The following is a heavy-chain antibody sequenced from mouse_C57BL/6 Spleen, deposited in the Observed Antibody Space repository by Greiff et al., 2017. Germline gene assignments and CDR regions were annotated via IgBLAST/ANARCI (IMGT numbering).Heavy chain of an antibody. V-gene: IGHV1-64*01. Sequence: QVQLQQPGAELVKPGASVKLSCKASGYTFTSYWMHWVKQRPGQGLEWIGMIHPNSGSTNYNEKFKSKATLTVDKSSSTAYMQLSSLTSEDSAVYYCATYGSSPHWYFDVWGTGTTGTVSS. D-gene: IGHD1-1*01. CDR2: IHPNSGST. CDR3: ATYGSSPHWYFDV. CDR1: GYTFTSYW. J-gene: IGHJ1*03.